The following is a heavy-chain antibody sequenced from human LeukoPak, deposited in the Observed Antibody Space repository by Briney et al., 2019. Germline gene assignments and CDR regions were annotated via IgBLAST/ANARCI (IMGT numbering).Heavy chain of an antibody. Sequence: PGGSLRLSCAASGFTFSSYAMSWVRQAPGKGLEWVSAISGSGGSTYYADSVKGRFTISRDNSKNTLYLQMNSLRAEDTAVYYCAKLRFLEWLSIAGNWGQGTLVTVSS. CDR2: ISGSGGST. CDR1: GFTFSSYA. J-gene: IGHJ4*02. D-gene: IGHD3-3*01. V-gene: IGHV3-23*01. CDR3: AKLRFLEWLSIAGN.